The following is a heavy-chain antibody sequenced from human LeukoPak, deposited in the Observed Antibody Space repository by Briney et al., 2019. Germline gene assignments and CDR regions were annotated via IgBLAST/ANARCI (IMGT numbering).Heavy chain of an antibody. J-gene: IGHJ1*01. CDR3: ARAGGTRYFPDDVCYTQKYFHH. D-gene: IGHD2-8*01. CDR2: MNPNSGNT. CDR1: GYTFTSYD. Sequence: ASVKVSCKASGYTFTSYDINWVRQATGQGLEWMGWMNPNSGNTGYAQKFQGRVTMTRNTSISTAYMELSSLRSEDTAVYYCARAGGTRYFPDDVCYTQKYFHHWGQGTLVTVSS. V-gene: IGHV1-8*01.